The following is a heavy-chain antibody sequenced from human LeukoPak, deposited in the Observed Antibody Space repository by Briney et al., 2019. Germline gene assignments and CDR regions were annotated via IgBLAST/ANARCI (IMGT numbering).Heavy chain of an antibody. CDR1: GFTFSSYG. CDR2: IWYDGSNK. D-gene: IGHD3-10*01. CDR3: RRDSASGASDAFDI. J-gene: IGHJ3*02. V-gene: IGHV3-33*01. Sequence: PGGSLRLSCAASGFTFSSYGMHWVRQAPGKGLEWVAVIWYDGSNKYYADSVKGRFTISRDNSKNTLYLQMNSLRAEDTVVYYCRRDSASGASDAFDIWGQGTMVTVSS.